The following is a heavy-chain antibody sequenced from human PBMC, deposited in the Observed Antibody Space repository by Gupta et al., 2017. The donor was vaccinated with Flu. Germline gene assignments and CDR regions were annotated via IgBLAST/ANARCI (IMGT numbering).Heavy chain of an antibody. CDR2: IYPGDSDT. V-gene: IGHV5-51*01. CDR1: GYSFTTYW. Sequence: EVQLVQSGAEVRKPGESLKISCKGSGYSFTTYWIGWVRPMPGRGLEWMGIIYPGDSDTRYSPSFQGQVTISADKSITTAYLLWNSLKASDTATYFCARCTGYFDSSGYLGWYFDLWGRGTLVTVSS. J-gene: IGHJ2*01. CDR3: ARCTGYFDSSGYLGWYFDL. D-gene: IGHD3-22*01.